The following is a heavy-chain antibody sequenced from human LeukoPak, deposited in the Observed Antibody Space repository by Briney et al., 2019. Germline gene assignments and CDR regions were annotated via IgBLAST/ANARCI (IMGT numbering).Heavy chain of an antibody. Sequence: PSETLSLTCTLSCGAVSSGSYYCSWIRQPPGQGLEWIGYIHYSGSTKYNPSLKSRATMSVETSHNQLSLKVTSVTAADTAIYYCARTNYGDYNWFDPWGQGTLVTVSS. CDR2: IHYSGST. CDR3: ARTNYGDYNWFDP. CDR1: CGAVSSGSYY. V-gene: IGHV4-61*01. D-gene: IGHD4-17*01. J-gene: IGHJ5*02.